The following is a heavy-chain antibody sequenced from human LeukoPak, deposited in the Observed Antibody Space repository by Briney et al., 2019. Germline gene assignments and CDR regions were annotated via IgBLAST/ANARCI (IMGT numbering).Heavy chain of an antibody. CDR3: AKGGKTTVVKGGAYFDY. CDR1: GFTFSSYW. D-gene: IGHD4-23*01. Sequence: PGGSLRLSCAASGFTFSSYWMHWVRQAPGKGLEWVSAISASGGSTYFADSVKGRFTISRDNSKNTLYLQMNSLRAEDTAVYYCAKGGKTTVVKGGAYFDYWGQGTLVTVSS. J-gene: IGHJ4*02. CDR2: ISASGGST. V-gene: IGHV3-23*01.